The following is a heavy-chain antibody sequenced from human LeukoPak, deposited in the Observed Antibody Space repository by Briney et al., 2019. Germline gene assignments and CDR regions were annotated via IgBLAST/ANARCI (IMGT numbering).Heavy chain of an antibody. Sequence: SETLSLTCTVSGGSISSGGYYWSWIRQPPGKGLEWIGYIYHSGSTYYNPSLKSRVTISVDRSKNQFSLKLSSVTAADTAVYYCARDWCSGGSCYIPERGAFDVWGQGTMVTVSS. J-gene: IGHJ3*01. CDR2: IYHSGST. V-gene: IGHV4-30-2*01. CDR1: GGSISSGGYY. CDR3: ARDWCSGGSCYIPERGAFDV. D-gene: IGHD2-15*01.